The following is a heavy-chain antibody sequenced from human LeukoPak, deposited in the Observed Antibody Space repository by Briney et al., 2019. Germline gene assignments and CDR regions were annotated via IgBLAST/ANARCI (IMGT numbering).Heavy chain of an antibody. CDR1: GFTFSSYS. V-gene: IGHV3-48*01. CDR3: ARDRGVVVPAADY. CDR2: ISSSSSTI. Sequence: PGGSLRLPCAASGFTFSSYSMNWVRQAPGKGLEWVSYISSSSSTIYYADSVKGRFTISRDNAKNSLYLQMNSLRAEDTAVYYCARDRGVVVPAADYWGQGTLVTVSS. D-gene: IGHD2-2*01. J-gene: IGHJ4*02.